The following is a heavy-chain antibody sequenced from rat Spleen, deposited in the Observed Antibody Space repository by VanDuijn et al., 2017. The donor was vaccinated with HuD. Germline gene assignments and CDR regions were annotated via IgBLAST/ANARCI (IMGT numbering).Heavy chain of an antibody. V-gene: IGHV2-13*01. CDR3: TRGTYYRH. D-gene: IGHD1-12*01. CDR1: GFSLISYA. Sequence: QVQLKESGPGLVQPSQTLSLICTVSGFSLISYAVNWVRQPPGKGLEWMGGIWGDGSTNYNSALKSRLSISRDTSKSQVFLKMHSLKSEDTATYYCTRGTYYRHWGQGVMVTVSS. CDR2: IWGDGST. J-gene: IGHJ2*01.